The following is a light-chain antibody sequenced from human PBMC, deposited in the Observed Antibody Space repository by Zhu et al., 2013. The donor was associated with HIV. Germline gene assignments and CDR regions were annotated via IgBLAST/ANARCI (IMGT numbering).Light chain of an antibody. V-gene: IGKV3D-15*01. CDR1: QSVRSN. CDR2: GAS. CDR3: QQYKNWPGT. Sequence: DILMTQFPATLSVSPGERATVFCRASQSVRSNLAWYQQKPGQAPRLLIYGASSRASGIPDRFSGSGSGTDFTLSISSLQSEDFAVYYCQQYKNWPGTFGQGTKVEIK. J-gene: IGKJ1*01.